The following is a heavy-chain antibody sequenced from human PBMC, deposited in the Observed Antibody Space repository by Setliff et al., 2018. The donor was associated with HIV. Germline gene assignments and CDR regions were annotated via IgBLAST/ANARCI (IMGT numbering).Heavy chain of an antibody. V-gene: IGHV4-4*07. CDR3: ARGNYDTSDYYTNFYYYYMDV. Sequence: SETLSLTCTASGGSIISNYRSWIRQPAGKGLEWIGRIYTSGSTHYNPSLKSRVTMYVDPSKNQFSLKLNSVPAADTAIYYCARGNYDTSDYYTNFYYYYMDVLGKGTAVTVSS. CDR1: GGSIISNY. J-gene: IGHJ6*03. CDR2: IYTSGST. D-gene: IGHD3-22*01.